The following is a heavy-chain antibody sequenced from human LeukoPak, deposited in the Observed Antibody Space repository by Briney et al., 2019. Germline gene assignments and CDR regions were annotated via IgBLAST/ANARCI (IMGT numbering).Heavy chain of an antibody. CDR3: AKDVATAMEYMDA. CDR2: IHFDGSDT. J-gene: IGHJ6*03. V-gene: IGHV3-30*02. Sequence: GGSLRLSCAASGFIFSNYDMHWVRQAPDKGLEWVAFIHFDGSDTYYTQSVKGRFTISRDDSKNTLNLQMNSLKTEDTALYYCAKDVATAMEYMDAWGEGTTVIVSS. CDR1: GFIFSNYD. D-gene: IGHD5-18*01.